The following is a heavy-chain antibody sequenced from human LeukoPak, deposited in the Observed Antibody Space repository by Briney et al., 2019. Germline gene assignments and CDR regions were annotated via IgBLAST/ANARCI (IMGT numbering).Heavy chain of an antibody. J-gene: IGHJ3*02. CDR2: VNHSGST. Sequence: SETLSLTCAVYGGSLSGYYWSWIRHSPGKGLEWIGEVNHSGSTNYNASVKSRVTISVDTSKNQFSLKLSSVTAADTAVYYCARVGGITMIVVLITDAFDIWGQGTMVTVSS. CDR3: ARVGGITMIVVLITDAFDI. V-gene: IGHV4-34*01. D-gene: IGHD3-22*01. CDR1: GGSLSGYY.